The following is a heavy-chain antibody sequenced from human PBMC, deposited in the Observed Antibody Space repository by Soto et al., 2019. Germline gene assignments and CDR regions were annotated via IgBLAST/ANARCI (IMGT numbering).Heavy chain of an antibody. V-gene: IGHV3-23*01. CDR2: ISADGSNT. CDR1: GFTISSYG. Sequence: EVQLLESGGGLIQPGGSLRLSCAASGFTISSYGMSWVRQAPGKGLEWVSAISADGSNTYYADSGTGRFTVSRDNSKYAPYPQMSSLRAGTTAVYYCAGGYSYGGGARGTLVPVSS. CDR3: AGGYSYGG. J-gene: IGHJ4*02. D-gene: IGHD5-12*01.